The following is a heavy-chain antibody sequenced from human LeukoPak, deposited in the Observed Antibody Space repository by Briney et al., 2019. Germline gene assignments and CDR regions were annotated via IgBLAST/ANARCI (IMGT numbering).Heavy chain of an antibody. CDR3: ARPRLWFGGSRGAFDI. V-gene: IGHV1-46*01. Sequence: ASVKVSCKASGYTFTSYYMHWVRQAPGHGLEWMGIINPSGGSTSYAQKFQGRVTMTRDTSTSTVYMELSSLRSEDTAVYYCARPRLWFGGSRGAFDIWGQGTMVTVSS. CDR1: GYTFTSYY. J-gene: IGHJ3*02. CDR2: INPSGGST. D-gene: IGHD3-10*01.